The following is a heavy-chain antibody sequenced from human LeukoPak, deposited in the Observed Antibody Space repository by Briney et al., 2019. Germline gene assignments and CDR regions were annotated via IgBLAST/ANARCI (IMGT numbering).Heavy chain of an antibody. CDR2: ISSSSSYI. J-gene: IGHJ4*02. Sequence: GGSLRLSCAASGFTFSSYSMNWVRPAPGKGLEWVSSISSSSSYIYYADSVKGRFTISRDNAKNSLYLQMNSLRAEDTAVYYCARDKGTIVLDYWGQGTLVTVSS. V-gene: IGHV3-21*01. CDR1: GFTFSSYS. D-gene: IGHD1-1*01. CDR3: ARDKGTIVLDY.